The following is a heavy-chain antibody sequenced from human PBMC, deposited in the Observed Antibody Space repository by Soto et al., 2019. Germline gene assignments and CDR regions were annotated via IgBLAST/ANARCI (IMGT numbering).Heavy chain of an antibody. Sequence: PGGSLRLSCAASGFTFSSYAMHWVRQAPGTGLEWVAVISYDGSNKYYADSVKGRFTISRDNSKNTLYLQMNSQRAEDTAAYYYARPSVTYYYDSSGYEHAFDIWGKGTMVT. CDR1: GFTFSSYA. V-gene: IGHV3-30-3*01. CDR2: ISYDGSNK. D-gene: IGHD3-22*01. J-gene: IGHJ3*02. CDR3: ARPSVTYYYDSSGYEHAFDI.